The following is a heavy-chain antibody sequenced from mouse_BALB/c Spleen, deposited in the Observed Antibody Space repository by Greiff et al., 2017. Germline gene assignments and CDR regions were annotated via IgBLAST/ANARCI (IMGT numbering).Heavy chain of an antibody. CDR1: GFAFSSYD. CDR3: AGGKPYYYAMDY. V-gene: IGHV5-12-1*01. Sequence: EVHLVESGGGLVKPGGSLKLSCAASGFAFSSYDMSWVRQTPEKRLEWVAYISSGGGSTYYPDTVKGRFTISRDNAKNTLYLQMSSLKSEDTAMYYCAGGKPYYYAMDYWGQGTSVTVSS. J-gene: IGHJ4*01. CDR2: ISSGGGST. D-gene: IGHD2-1*01.